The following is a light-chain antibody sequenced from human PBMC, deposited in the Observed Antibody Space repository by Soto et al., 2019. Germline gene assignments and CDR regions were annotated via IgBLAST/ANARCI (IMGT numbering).Light chain of an antibody. CDR1: SGHSSYD. V-gene: IGLV4-69*01. CDR3: QTWGTGIRV. J-gene: IGLJ3*02. Sequence: QSVLTQSPSASASLGASVKLTCTLSSGHSSYDIAWHQQQPEKGPRFLMKVDNDGSHSRGDGIPDRFSASTSGAERYLTISSLQSEDEADYYCQTWGTGIRVFGGGTKVTVL. CDR2: VDNDGSH.